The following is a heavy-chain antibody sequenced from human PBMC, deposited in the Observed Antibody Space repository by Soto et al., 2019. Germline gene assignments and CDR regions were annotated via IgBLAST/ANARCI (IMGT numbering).Heavy chain of an antibody. CDR1: GGSFSGYY. J-gene: IGHJ2*01. Sequence: QVQLQQWGAGLLKPSETLSLTCAVYGGSFSGYYWSWIRQPPGKGLEWIGEITHSGSTNYNPSLKSRVTISVDTSKRQFSLKLSSVTAADTAVYYCARDVMANNRYHWYFDLWGRGTLVTVSS. CDR2: ITHSGST. V-gene: IGHV4-34*01. D-gene: IGHD2-8*01. CDR3: ARDVMANNRYHWYFDL.